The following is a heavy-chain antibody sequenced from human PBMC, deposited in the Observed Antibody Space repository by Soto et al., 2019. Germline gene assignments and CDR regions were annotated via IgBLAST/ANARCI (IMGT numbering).Heavy chain of an antibody. CDR3: ARIASAGRGWDV. V-gene: IGHV3-7*01. D-gene: IGHD6-13*01. Sequence: EVQLVESGGGLVQPGGSLRLSCAASGFTFSGYWMSWVRQAPVKGLEWVGNIKQDGSEKNYVDFVKGRFTISRDNAKNSLYLQMNSLRAEDTAVYYCARIASAGRGWDVWGQGTTVVVSS. CDR2: IKQDGSEK. CDR1: GFTFSGYW. J-gene: IGHJ6*02.